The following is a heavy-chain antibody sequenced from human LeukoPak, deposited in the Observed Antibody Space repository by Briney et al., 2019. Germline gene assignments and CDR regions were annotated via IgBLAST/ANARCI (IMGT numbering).Heavy chain of an antibody. D-gene: IGHD3-22*01. Sequence: SETLSLTCAVYGGSFSGYYWSWIRQPPGKGLEWIGEINHSGSTNYNPSLKSRVTISVDTFKNQFSLKLSSVTAADTAVYYCARDYYDSSGYRSGWGQGTLVTVSS. CDR1: GGSFSGYY. J-gene: IGHJ4*02. CDR2: INHSGST. CDR3: ARDYYDSSGYRSG. V-gene: IGHV4-34*01.